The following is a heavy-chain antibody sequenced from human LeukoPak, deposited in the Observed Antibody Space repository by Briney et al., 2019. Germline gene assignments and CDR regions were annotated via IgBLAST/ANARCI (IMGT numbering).Heavy chain of an antibody. D-gene: IGHD5-24*01. J-gene: IGHJ1*01. V-gene: IGHV4-34*01. CDR1: GGSFSGYY. CDR2: INHSGST. Sequence: SETLSLTCAVYGGSFSGYYWSWIRQPPGKGLEWIGEINHSGSTNYNPSLKSRITISVDTSKNQFSLKLSSVTAADTAVYYCARHKRWLQSVYFQHWGQGTLVTVSS. CDR3: ARHKRWLQSVYFQH.